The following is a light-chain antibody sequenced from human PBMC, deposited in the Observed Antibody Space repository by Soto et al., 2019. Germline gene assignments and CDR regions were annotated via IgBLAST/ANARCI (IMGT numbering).Light chain of an antibody. J-gene: IGLJ2*01. CDR3: QSYDRSLSGSV. CDR2: GNS. Sequence: QSVLTQPPSVSGAPGQRVTISCTGSSSNIGAGYDVHWYQQLPGTAPKLLIHGNSNRPSGVPDRFSGSKSGTSASLAITGLQAEDEADDYCQSYDRSLSGSVFGGGTQLTVL. CDR1: SSNIGAGYD. V-gene: IGLV1-40*01.